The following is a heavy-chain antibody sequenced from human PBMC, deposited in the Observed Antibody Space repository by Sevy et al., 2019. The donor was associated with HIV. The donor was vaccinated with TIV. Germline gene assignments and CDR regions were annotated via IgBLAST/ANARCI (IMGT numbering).Heavy chain of an antibody. Sequence: GGSLRLSCAASRFTFSDYYMSWIRLAPGKGLEWVSYISSGGTTMYYADSLKGRFTISRDNAKNSLYLQMNSLRGEDTAVYYCARVRYNYGSYYFDYWGQGTLVTVSS. V-gene: IGHV3-11*01. CDR3: ARVRYNYGSYYFDY. CDR2: ISSGGTTM. CDR1: RFTFSDYY. J-gene: IGHJ4*02. D-gene: IGHD1-1*01.